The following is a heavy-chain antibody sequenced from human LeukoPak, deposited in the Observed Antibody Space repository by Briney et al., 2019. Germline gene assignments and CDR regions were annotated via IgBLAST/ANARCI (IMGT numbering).Heavy chain of an antibody. D-gene: IGHD3/OR15-3a*01. J-gene: IGHJ4*02. CDR1: GRSISKYY. V-gene: IGHV4-59*07. CDR2: IHNSGSA. CDR3: ASGHSDFWTGYYFDH. Sequence: PSDTLSLTYTVSGRSISKYYWLWTRKAPGKGLEWMGYIHNSGSANYNPSLESRVAISFDTSKNQFSLKLSAVTAADTAVYYCASGHSDFWTGYYFDHWGQGTLVTVSS.